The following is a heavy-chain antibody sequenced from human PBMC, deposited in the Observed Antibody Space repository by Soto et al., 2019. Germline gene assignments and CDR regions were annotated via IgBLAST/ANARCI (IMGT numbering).Heavy chain of an antibody. CDR3: AGHYWVGDY. J-gene: IGHJ4*02. Sequence: QLQLQQSGPGLVKPSETLSLTCTVSGVSISDSSYYWGWVRQPPGEGLEWIGSIYYTGSTYYNASLKSRVTISLDTSKNQLSLKLRSVTAADTAVYYCAGHYWVGDYWGQGTLVTVSS. V-gene: IGHV4-39*01. CDR2: IYYTGST. D-gene: IGHD3-10*01. CDR1: GVSISDSSYY.